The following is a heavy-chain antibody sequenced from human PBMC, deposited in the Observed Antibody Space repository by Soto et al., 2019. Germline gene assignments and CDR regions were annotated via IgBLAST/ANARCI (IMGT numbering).Heavy chain of an antibody. J-gene: IGHJ4*02. CDR1: GFTFSSYA. CDR2: ISYDGRNK. CDR3: AREDYKEVYFDY. V-gene: IGHV3-30*04. D-gene: IGHD4-4*01. Sequence: QVQLVESGGGVVQPGRSLRLSCATSGFTFSSYAMHWVRQAPGKGLEWVAVISYDGRNKYYADSVKGRFTISRDNSWNTLYLQMNSLTAEDTAVYYCAREDYKEVYFDYWGRGTLVTVSS.